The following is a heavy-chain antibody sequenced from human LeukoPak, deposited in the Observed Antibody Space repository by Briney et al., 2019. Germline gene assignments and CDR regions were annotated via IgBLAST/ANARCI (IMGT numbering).Heavy chain of an antibody. CDR2: IYSGGST. J-gene: IGHJ4*02. Sequence: GSLRLSCAASGFTVSSNYMSWVRQAPGKGLEWVSVIYSGGSTYYADSVKGRFTISRDNSKNTLYLQMNSLRAEDTAVYYCASGVRIVGATLDYWGQGTLVTVSS. CDR1: GFTVSSNY. CDR3: ASGVRIVGATLDY. D-gene: IGHD1-26*01. V-gene: IGHV3-66*01.